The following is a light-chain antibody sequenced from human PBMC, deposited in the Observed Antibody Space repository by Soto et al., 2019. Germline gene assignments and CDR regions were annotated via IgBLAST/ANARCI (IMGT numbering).Light chain of an antibody. CDR2: EGS. CDR3: CSYAGSSTSVV. CDR1: SSDVGSYNL. J-gene: IGLJ2*01. V-gene: IGLV2-23*01. Sequence: QSALTQPASVSGSPGQSIPISCTGTSSDVGSYNLVSWYQQHPGKAPKLMIYEGSKRPSGVSNRFSGSKSGNTASLTLSGLQAEDEAEYYCCSYAGSSTSVVFGGGTKLTVL.